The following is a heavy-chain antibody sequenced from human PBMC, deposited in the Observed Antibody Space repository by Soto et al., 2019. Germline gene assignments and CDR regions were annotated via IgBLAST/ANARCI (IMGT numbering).Heavy chain of an antibody. CDR3: AKAAGVGIAAAGKIDY. J-gene: IGHJ4*02. D-gene: IGHD6-13*01. V-gene: IGHV3-23*01. CDR1: GFTFSSYA. Sequence: EVQLLESGGGLVQPGGSLRLSCAASGFTFSSYAMSWVRQAPGKGLEWVSAISGSGGSTYYADSVKGRFTISRDNSKNTLYLQMNSLRAEDTAVYYCAKAAGVGIAAAGKIDYWGQGTLVTVSS. CDR2: ISGSGGST.